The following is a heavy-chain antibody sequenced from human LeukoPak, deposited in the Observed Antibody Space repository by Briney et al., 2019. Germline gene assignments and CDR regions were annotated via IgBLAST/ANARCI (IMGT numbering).Heavy chain of an antibody. D-gene: IGHD5-18*01. J-gene: IGHJ4*02. CDR2: ISGSGTSA. CDR1: GFTFSSA. V-gene: IGHV3-23*01. CDR3: AKILRGYNYGGFDF. Sequence: PGGSLRLSCSASGFTFSSAMSWVRQAPGKGLEWVSTISGSGTSAYYADSVKGRFVISRDNSKNTLFLQMNSRRAEDTAVYYCAKILRGYNYGGFDFWGPGTLVTVSS.